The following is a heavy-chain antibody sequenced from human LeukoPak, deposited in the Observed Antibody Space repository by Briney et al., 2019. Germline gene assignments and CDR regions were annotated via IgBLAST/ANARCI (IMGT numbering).Heavy chain of an antibody. V-gene: IGHV3-15*01. CDR3: TTPVSGSPSYFDY. Sequence: GGSLRLSCAASGFTFSNAWMSWVRQAPGKGLEWVGRLKSKTDGGTTDYAAPVKGRFTISRDDSKNTLYLQMNSLKTEDTAVYYCTTPVSGSPSYFDYWGQGTLVTVSS. CDR1: GFTFSNAW. CDR2: LKSKTDGGTT. J-gene: IGHJ4*02. D-gene: IGHD3-10*01.